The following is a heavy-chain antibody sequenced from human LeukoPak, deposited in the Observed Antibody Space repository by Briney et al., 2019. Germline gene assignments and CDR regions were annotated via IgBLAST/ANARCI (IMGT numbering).Heavy chain of an antibody. CDR3: ARDSEGSRITIFGVVDY. Sequence: PGGSLRPSCAASGFTFSSYWMHWVRQAPGKGLVWVSRINSDGSSTSYADSVKGRFTISRDDAKNTLYLQMNSLRAEDTAVYYCARDSEGSRITIFGVVDYWGQGTLVTVSS. CDR2: INSDGSST. CDR1: GFTFSSYW. D-gene: IGHD3-3*01. J-gene: IGHJ4*02. V-gene: IGHV3-74*01.